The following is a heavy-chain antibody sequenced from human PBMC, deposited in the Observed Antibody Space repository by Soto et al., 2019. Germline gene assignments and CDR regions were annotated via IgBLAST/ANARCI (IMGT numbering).Heavy chain of an antibody. J-gene: IGHJ6*02. CDR1: GGSMRNYF. D-gene: IGHD6-13*01. CDR2: IHYSGTT. CDR3: AAGEASSRNLAPYYLDF. V-gene: IGHV4-59*01. Sequence: SETLSLTCTVSGGSMRNYFWTWIRQPPGKGLEWIGYIHYSGTTSFFPSYNPSLRSRVTISEDTSKNQFSLKLLSVTTADTAVYFCAAGEASSRNLAPYYLDFWGQGTTVTVS.